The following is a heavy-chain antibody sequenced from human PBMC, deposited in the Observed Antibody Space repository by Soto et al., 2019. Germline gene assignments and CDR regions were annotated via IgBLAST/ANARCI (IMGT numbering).Heavy chain of an antibody. V-gene: IGHV3-11*01. D-gene: IGHD2-15*01. CDR3: TTDVWPATGSDY. J-gene: IGHJ4*02. CDR2: ISSSGSTI. Sequence: GGSLRLSCAASGFTFSDYYMSWIRQAPGKGLEWVSYISSSGSTIYYADSVKGRFTISRDNAKDSLYLQMNSLRAEDTAVYYCTTDVWPATGSDYWGQGTLVTVSS. CDR1: GFTFSDYY.